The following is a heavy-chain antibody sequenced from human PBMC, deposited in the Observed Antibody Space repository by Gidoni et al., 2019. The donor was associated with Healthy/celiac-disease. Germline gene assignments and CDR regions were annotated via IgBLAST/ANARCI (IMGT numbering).Heavy chain of an antibody. CDR3: ARVDCSGGSCSLYYYYGMDV. J-gene: IGHJ6*02. CDR2: ISSSSSYI. Sequence: EVQLVESGGGLVKPGGSLRLSWAASGFPFSSYSINWVRQAPGKGLEWVSSISSSSSYIYYADSVKGRFTISRDNAKNSLYLQMNSLRAEDTAVYYCARVDCSGGSCSLYYYYGMDVWGQGTTVTVSS. CDR1: GFPFSSYS. D-gene: IGHD2-15*01. V-gene: IGHV3-21*01.